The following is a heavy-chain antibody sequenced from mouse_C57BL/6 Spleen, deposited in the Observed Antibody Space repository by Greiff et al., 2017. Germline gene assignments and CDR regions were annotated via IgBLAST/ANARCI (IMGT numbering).Heavy chain of an antibody. J-gene: IGHJ4*01. CDR1: GYTFTSYW. CDR3: ARWNDGPILYAMDY. D-gene: IGHD2-3*01. Sequence: QVHVKQPGAELVKPGASVKLSCKASGYTFTSYWMQWVKQRPGQGLEWIGEIDPSDSYTNYNQKFKGKATLTVDTSSSTAYMQLSSLTSEDSAVYYCARWNDGPILYAMDYWGQGTSVTVSS. V-gene: IGHV1-50*01. CDR2: IDPSDSYT.